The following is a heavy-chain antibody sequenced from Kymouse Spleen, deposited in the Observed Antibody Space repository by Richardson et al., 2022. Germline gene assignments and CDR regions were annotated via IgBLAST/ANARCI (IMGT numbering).Heavy chain of an antibody. CDR1: GGSFSGYY. D-gene: IGHD2-2*02. CDR3: ARGSIVVVPAAGAFDI. J-gene: IGHJ3*02. CDR2: INHSGST. Sequence: QVQLQQWGAGLLKPSETLSLTCAVYGGSFSGYYWSWIRQPPGKGLEWIGEINHSGSTNYNPSLKSRVTISVDTSKNQFSLKLSSVTAADTAVYYCARGSIVVVPAAGAFDIWGQGTMVTVSS. V-gene: IGHV4-34*01.